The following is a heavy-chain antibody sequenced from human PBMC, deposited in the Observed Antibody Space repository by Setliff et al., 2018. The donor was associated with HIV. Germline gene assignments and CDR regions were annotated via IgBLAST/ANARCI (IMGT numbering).Heavy chain of an antibody. CDR1: GGTFSTYV. CDR2: TIPMFGKV. V-gene: IGHV1-69*13. Sequence: GASVKVSCKTSGGTFSTYVINWVRLAPGEGLEWMGGTIPMFGKVEYAQKFQGRVTITADESTSTVYMEMTSLRSDDTAVYYCARTIYEWGAFDVWGQGTMVTVSS. J-gene: IGHJ3*01. D-gene: IGHD2-8*01. CDR3: ARTIYEWGAFDV.